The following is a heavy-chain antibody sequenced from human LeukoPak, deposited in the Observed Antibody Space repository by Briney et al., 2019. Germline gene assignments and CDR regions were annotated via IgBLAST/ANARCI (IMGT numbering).Heavy chain of an antibody. CDR2: ITDSGAGT. CDR3: ASAQRPWFFDY. V-gene: IGHV3-23*01. CDR1: GFTFNIYA. J-gene: IGHJ4*02. Sequence: GGSLRLSCVASGFTFNIYAMSWVRQAPGQGLQWVSAITDSGAGTYYADSVKGRFTISRDNSRNTLYLQMNSLRVEDTAFYYCASAQRPWFFDYWGQGTLVTVSS. D-gene: IGHD3-22*01.